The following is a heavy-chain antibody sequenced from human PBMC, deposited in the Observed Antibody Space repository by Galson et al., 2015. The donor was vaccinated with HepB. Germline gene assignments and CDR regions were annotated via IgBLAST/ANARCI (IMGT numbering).Heavy chain of an antibody. J-gene: IGHJ3*02. CDR1: GFTFSSYG. V-gene: IGHV3-33*08. D-gene: IGHD1-1*01. CDR3: AREVPPGAFDI. CDR2: IRSDGSNK. Sequence: SLRLSCAASGFTFSSYGMSWVRQAPGQGLEWVGGIRSDGSNKYYAEYVKGRVTISRDNSKNTMYLQMNSLRADDTAVYYCAREVPPGAFDIWGQGTMVTVSS.